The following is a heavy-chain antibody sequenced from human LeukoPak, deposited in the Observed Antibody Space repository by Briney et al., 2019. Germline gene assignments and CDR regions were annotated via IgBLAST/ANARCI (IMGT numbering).Heavy chain of an antibody. CDR1: GFTFSSYE. J-gene: IGHJ4*02. Sequence: PGGSLRLSCAASGFTFSSYEMNWVRQAPGKGLECVSYIGVSGSTMYYAESVKGRFTISRDNAKNSLYLQMNSLRAEDTAVYYCARERYCSSTSCPHGDLDYWGQGTLVSVSS. CDR2: IGVSGSTM. CDR3: ARERYCSSTSCPHGDLDY. V-gene: IGHV3-48*03. D-gene: IGHD2-2*01.